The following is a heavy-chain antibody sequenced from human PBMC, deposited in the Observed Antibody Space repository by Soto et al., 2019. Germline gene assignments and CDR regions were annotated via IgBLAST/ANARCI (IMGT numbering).Heavy chain of an antibody. D-gene: IGHD3-3*01. CDR3: AITYYDFWSGYFLDYYGMDV. J-gene: IGHJ6*02. V-gene: IGHV3-30*03. CDR2: ISYDGSNK. CDR1: GFTFSSYG. Sequence: LRLSCAASGFTFSSYGMHWVRQAPGKGLEWVAVISYDGSNKYYADSVKGRFTISRDNSKNTLYLQMNSLRAEDTAVYYCAITYYDFWSGYFLDYYGMDVWGQGTTVTVSS.